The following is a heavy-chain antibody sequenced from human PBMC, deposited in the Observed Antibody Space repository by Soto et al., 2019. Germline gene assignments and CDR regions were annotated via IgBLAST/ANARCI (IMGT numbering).Heavy chain of an antibody. D-gene: IGHD5-18*01. Sequence: SETLSLTCTVSGGSINNNHYYWGWVRQPPGKGLEWIASISYSGTTYYSPSLKGRVTKSVDTSRNQFSLKLSSVTAADTAVYYCARRSRGYSYGYYFDYWGQGTLVTVSS. CDR2: ISYSGTT. CDR3: ARRSRGYSYGYYFDY. V-gene: IGHV4-39*01. CDR1: GGSINNNHYY. J-gene: IGHJ4*02.